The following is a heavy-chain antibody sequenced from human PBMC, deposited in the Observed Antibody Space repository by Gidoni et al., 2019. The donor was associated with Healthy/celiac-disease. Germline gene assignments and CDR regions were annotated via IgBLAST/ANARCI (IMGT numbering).Heavy chain of an antibody. V-gene: IGHV3-23*01. CDR1: GFTFSSYA. J-gene: IGHJ4*02. D-gene: IGHD3-16*01. CDR2: ISGSGGST. CDR3: AKVGSIDY. Sequence: EVQLLESGGGLVQPGGCLRLSCAASGFTFSSYAMSWVRQAPGKGLDWVSCISGSGGSTYYAESVKGRFTISRDNSKNTLYLQMNSLRAEDTAVYYCAKVGSIDYWGQGTLVTVSS.